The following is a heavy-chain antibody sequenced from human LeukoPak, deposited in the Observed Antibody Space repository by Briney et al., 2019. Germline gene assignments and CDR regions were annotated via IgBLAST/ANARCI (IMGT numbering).Heavy chain of an antibody. J-gene: IGHJ3*02. CDR2: ISSSSSYI. D-gene: IGHD4-17*01. Sequence: GGSLRLSCAASGFTFSRYSVNWVRQAPGKGLEWVSSISSSSSYIYYADSVKGRFTISRDNAKTSLYLQMNSLRAEDTAVYYCARDRLIYGDYGDAFDIWGQGTMVTVSS. CDR3: ARDRLIYGDYGDAFDI. V-gene: IGHV3-21*01. CDR1: GFTFSRYS.